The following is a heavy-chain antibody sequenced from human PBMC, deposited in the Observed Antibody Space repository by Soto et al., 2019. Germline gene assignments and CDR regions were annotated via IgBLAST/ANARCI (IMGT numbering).Heavy chain of an antibody. D-gene: IGHD1-1*01. CDR3: ARDSGNWRIGH. Sequence: QLHLQESGPGLVKPSETLSLTCTVSGVSITSDGNYWGWVRQPPGKGLERIGSIAYRGTTYYNPSLKSLKSRVTIFAETSKTQFSLNLSSVTAADTAVYYCARDSGNWRIGHWGQGSLVTVSS. V-gene: IGHV4-39*01. CDR2: IAYRGTT. CDR1: GVSITSDGNY. J-gene: IGHJ4*02.